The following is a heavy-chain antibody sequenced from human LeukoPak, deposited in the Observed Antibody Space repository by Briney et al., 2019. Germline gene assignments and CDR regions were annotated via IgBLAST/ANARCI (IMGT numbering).Heavy chain of an antibody. D-gene: IGHD2-21*02. J-gene: IGHJ4*02. CDR3: ARDDPARMTATLDY. Sequence: PSETLSLTCTVSGGSINIYFWSWVRQPAGEGREWIGRIYTSGSTNYNPSLRSRVTISVDMSKNQFSLKLSSVTAADTAVYYCARDDPARMTATLDYWGQGILVTVSS. CDR1: GGSINIYF. CDR2: IYTSGST. V-gene: IGHV4-4*07.